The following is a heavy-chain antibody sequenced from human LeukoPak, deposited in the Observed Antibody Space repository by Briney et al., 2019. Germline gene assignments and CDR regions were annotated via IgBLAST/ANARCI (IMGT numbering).Heavy chain of an antibody. Sequence: ASVKVSCKASGYTFTGYYMHWVRQAAGQGLEWMGWINPNSGGTNYAQKFQGRVTMTRDMSISTAYMELSRLRSDDTAVYYCARATSTAATDGRDSYWGQGTLVTVSS. CDR2: INPNSGGT. CDR3: ARATSTAATDGRDSY. CDR1: GYTFTGYY. V-gene: IGHV1-2*02. J-gene: IGHJ4*02. D-gene: IGHD2-15*01.